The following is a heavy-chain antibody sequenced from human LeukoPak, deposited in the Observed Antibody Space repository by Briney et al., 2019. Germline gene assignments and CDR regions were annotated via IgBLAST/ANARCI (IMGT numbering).Heavy chain of an antibody. Sequence: PSETLSLTCTVSGGSISSNFWSWIRQPPGKGLEWIGYIYYTGMTNSNPSLKSRVTISMDTSKNQFSLNLRSVTAADTAIYYCARHGRMVIMSKFSTGIDQWGQGTLVTVSS. V-gene: IGHV4-59*08. J-gene: IGHJ4*02. CDR1: GGSISSNF. D-gene: IGHD2-8*01. CDR3: ARHGRMVIMSKFSTGIDQ. CDR2: IYYTGMT.